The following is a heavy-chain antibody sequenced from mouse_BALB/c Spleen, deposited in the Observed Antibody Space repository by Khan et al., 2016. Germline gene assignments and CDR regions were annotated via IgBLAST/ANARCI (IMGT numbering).Heavy chain of an antibody. CDR3: ARPYANSPHYYAMDY. CDR2: ILPGSGST. V-gene: IGHV1-9*01. Sequence: QVQLQQSGAELMKPGASVKISCKSTGYTFTSYWIEWVKQRPGHGLEWIGEILPGSGSTNYNENFKGKATFTADTSSNTAYMQLSSLTSEDSSVYSCARPYANSPHYYAMDYWGQGTSVTVSS. J-gene: IGHJ4*01. D-gene: IGHD1-1*01. CDR1: GYTFTSYW.